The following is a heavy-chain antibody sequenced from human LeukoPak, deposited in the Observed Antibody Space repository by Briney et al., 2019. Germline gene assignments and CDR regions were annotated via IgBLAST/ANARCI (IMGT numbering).Heavy chain of an antibody. V-gene: IGHV3-74*01. CDR1: GFTFSSYW. J-gene: IGHJ4*02. D-gene: IGHD3-10*01. CDR3: ARFQGYGSGSN. Sequence: PGGSLRLSCAASGFTFSSYWMHWVRQAPGKGLVWVSRINSDASSTAYADSVKGRFTISRDNAKSTLYLQMNSLRAEDTAVYYCARFQGYGSGSNWGQGTLVTVSS. CDR2: INSDASST.